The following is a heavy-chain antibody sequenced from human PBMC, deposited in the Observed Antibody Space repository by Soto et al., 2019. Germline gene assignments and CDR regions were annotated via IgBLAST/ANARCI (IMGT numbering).Heavy chain of an antibody. CDR1: GFTFSSYA. CDR3: AKDYLNDSSGYYSWFDP. CDR2: ISGSGGST. J-gene: IGHJ5*02. V-gene: IGHV3-23*01. Sequence: EVQLLESGGGLVQPGGSLRLSCAASGFTFSSYAMSWVRQAPGKGLEWVSAISGSGGSTYYADPVKGRFTISRDNSKNTLYLQMNSLRAEDTAVYYCAKDYLNDSSGYYSWFDPWGQGTLVTVSS. D-gene: IGHD3-22*01.